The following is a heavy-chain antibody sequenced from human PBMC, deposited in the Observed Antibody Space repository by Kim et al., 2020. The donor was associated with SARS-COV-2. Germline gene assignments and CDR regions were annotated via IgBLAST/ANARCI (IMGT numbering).Heavy chain of an antibody. CDR1: GFTFGDYA. CDR2: ISWMSHNL. Sequence: GGSLRLSCAASGFTFGDYAMHWVRQVPGKGLEWVSSISWMSHNLDYADAVKGRFTISRDNAKNSLYLQMNSLRLEDTALYYCAKDRLVRGIIIRDAFDMWGQGTMVTVSS. CDR3: AKDRLVRGIIIRDAFDM. J-gene: IGHJ3*02. D-gene: IGHD3-10*01. V-gene: IGHV3-9*01.